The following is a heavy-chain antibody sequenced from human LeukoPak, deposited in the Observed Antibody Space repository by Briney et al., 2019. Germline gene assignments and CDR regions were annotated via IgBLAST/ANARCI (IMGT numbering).Heavy chain of an antibody. Sequence: SSQTLSLTCTVSGGFISSGSYYWSWIRQPAGKGLEWIGRIYTSGSTNYHPSLKSRVTISVDTSKNQFSLKLSSVTAADTAVYYCARDGGLGYCSGGSCLNWFDPWGQGTLVTVSS. J-gene: IGHJ5*02. CDR2: IYTSGST. V-gene: IGHV4-61*02. CDR3: ARDGGLGYCSGGSCLNWFDP. CDR1: GGFISSGSYY. D-gene: IGHD2-15*01.